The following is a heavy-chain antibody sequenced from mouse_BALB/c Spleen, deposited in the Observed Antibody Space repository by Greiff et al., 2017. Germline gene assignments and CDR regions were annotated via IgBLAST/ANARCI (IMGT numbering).Heavy chain of an antibody. CDR1: GFTFTDYY. Sequence: EVMLVESGGGLVQPGGSLRLSCATSGFTFTDYYMSWVRQPPGKALEWLGFIRNKANGYTTEYSASVKGRFTISRDNSQSILYLQMNTLRAEDSATYYCARDGNYSDYWGQGTTLTVSS. CDR3: ARDGNYSDY. V-gene: IGHV7-3*02. CDR2: IRNKANGYTT. J-gene: IGHJ2*01.